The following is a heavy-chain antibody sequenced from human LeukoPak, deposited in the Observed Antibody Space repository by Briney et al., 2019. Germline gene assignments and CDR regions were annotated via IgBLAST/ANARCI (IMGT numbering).Heavy chain of an antibody. CDR2: IYHTGTT. Sequence: SETLSLTCTVSGGSISRTGYHWGWIRQPPGKGLKWIGSIYHTGTTHYSSSLKSRVSISVDTSKNQFSLKLTSVTAADTAVYFCATELRYFDWLFPNYFDSWGQGTLVTVSS. D-gene: IGHD3-9*01. CDR3: ATELRYFDWLFPNYFDS. CDR1: GGSISRTGYH. V-gene: IGHV4-39*01. J-gene: IGHJ4*02.